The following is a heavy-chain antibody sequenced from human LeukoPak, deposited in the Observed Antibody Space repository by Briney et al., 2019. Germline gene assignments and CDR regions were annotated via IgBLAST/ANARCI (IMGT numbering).Heavy chain of an antibody. CDR1: GGSISSYY. Sequence: SETLSLTCTVSGGSISSYYWSWIRQPPGKGLEWIGYIYYSGSTNYNPSLKSRVTISVDTSKNQFSLKLSSVTAADTAVYYCARGVYYDSSGYYYPPDYWGQGTLVTVSS. CDR3: ARGVYYDSSGYYYPPDY. J-gene: IGHJ4*02. D-gene: IGHD3-22*01. V-gene: IGHV4-59*01. CDR2: IYYSGST.